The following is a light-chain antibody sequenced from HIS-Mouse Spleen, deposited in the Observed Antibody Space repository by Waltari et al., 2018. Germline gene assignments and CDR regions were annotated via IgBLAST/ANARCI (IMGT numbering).Light chain of an antibody. V-gene: IGLV1-47*01. CDR1: SSNIGSNY. J-gene: IGLJ2*01. CDR2: RNN. CDR3: QAWDSSYSV. Sequence: QSVLTQPPSASGTPGQRVTISCSGSSSNIGSNYVYWYQQLPGTAPKLLSYRNNQRPSGSPERFSGSNSGNTATLTISGTQAMDEADYYCQAWDSSYSVFGGGTKLTVL.